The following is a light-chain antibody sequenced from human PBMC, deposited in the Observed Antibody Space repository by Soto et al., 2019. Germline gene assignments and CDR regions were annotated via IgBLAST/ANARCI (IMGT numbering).Light chain of an antibody. CDR2: EVT. J-gene: IGLJ1*01. V-gene: IGLV2-23*02. CDR3: CSCAGRYTPLYV. CDR1: NNDVGFYFL. Sequence: QSVLTPPASVSGSPGQLITVSCTGTNNDVGFYFLVSWYQHHPGRAPKLIIYEVTKRPSGISNRLSGSKSGNTASLTISGLQAEDEARYYCCSCAGRYTPLYVFGNGPKVTVL.